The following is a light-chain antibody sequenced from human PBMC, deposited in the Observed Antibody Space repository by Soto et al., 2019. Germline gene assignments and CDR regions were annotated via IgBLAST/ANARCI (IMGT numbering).Light chain of an antibody. CDR2: DVS. J-gene: IGLJ2*01. CDR1: SSDVGGYNY. Sequence: QSVLTQPASVSGSPGQSITISCTGTSSDVGGYNYVSWYQQHPGKAPKLMIYDVSNRPSGVSNRFSGSKSGNTASLTISGLQAEDEGYYYCSSYTSSSTLVFGGGTKLTVL. V-gene: IGLV2-14*01. CDR3: SSYTSSSTLV.